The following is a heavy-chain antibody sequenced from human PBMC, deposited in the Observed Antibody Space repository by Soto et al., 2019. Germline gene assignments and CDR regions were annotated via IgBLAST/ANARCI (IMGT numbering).Heavy chain of an antibody. J-gene: IGHJ4*02. CDR2: ISGSGDRT. D-gene: IGHD5-18*01. V-gene: IGHV3-23*01. Sequence: EVQLLESGGGLVQPGGSLRLSCAASGFTFSNYAMSWLRQPPGKGLEWVSAISGSGDRTYYADSVKGRFTISRDTSKNTLYLLMNSLRAEDSAVYYCVKERSGHSYADSWGQGTLVTVSS. CDR3: VKERSGHSYADS. CDR1: GFTFSNYA.